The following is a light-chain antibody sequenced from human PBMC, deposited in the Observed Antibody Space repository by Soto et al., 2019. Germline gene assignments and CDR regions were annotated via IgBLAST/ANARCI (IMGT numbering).Light chain of an antibody. CDR1: SGSIASNY. CDR2: EDN. Sequence: NFMLTQPHSVSESPGKTVTISCTGSSGSIASNYVQWYQQRPGSAPTTVIYEDNQRPSGVPDRFSGSIDSSSNSASLTISGLNTEDEADYYCQSYDSSNRVFGGGTKVTVL. J-gene: IGLJ3*02. V-gene: IGLV6-57*02. CDR3: QSYDSSNRV.